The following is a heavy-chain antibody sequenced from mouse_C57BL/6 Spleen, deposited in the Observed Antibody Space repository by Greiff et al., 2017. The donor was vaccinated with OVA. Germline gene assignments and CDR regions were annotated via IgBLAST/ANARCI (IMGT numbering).Heavy chain of an antibody. CDR1: GYTFTSYW. D-gene: IGHD2-3*01. CDR2: IDPSDSYT. CDR3: ARRDGYLYAMDY. J-gene: IGHJ4*01. Sequence: VQLQQPGAELVKPGASVKLSCKASGYTFTSYWMQWVKQRPGQGLEWIGEIDPSDSYTNYNQKFKGKATLTVDTSSSTAYMQLSSLTSEDSAVYYCARRDGYLYAMDYWGQGTSVTVSS. V-gene: IGHV1-50*01.